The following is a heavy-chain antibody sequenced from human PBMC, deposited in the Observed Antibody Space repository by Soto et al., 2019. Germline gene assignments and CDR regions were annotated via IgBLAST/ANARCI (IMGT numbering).Heavy chain of an antibody. D-gene: IGHD6-13*01. J-gene: IGHJ6*02. CDR2: IYTSVRT. Sequence: XAGLSLTCTVCGGSLSSYYWSWIRPPAGKGLEWIGRIYTSVRTNYNPSLKSRVTMSVDTSKNQFSLKLSSVTAADTAVYYCARDQRGGSWTNYYYSGMDVWGQGTTVTVSS. CDR3: ARDQRGGSWTNYYYSGMDV. CDR1: GGSLSSYY. V-gene: IGHV4-4*07.